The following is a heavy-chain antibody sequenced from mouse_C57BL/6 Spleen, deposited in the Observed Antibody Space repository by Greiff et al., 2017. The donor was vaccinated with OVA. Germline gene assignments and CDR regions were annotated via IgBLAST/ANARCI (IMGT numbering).Heavy chain of an antibody. Sequence: QVQLQQSGPGLVQPSQCLSITCTVSGFSLTSYGVHWVRQSPGKGLEWLGMIWSGGSKDYNAAFISRLSISKDNSKSQIFYKMNSLQADDTAIYYCARGNYYGSSYNWYCDVWGTGTTVTVSS. J-gene: IGHJ1*03. V-gene: IGHV2-2*01. CDR1: GFSLTSYG. CDR3: ARGNYYGSSYNWYCDV. CDR2: IWSGGSK. D-gene: IGHD1-1*01.